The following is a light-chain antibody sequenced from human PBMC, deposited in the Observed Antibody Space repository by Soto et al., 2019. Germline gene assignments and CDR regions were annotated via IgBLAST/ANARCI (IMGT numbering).Light chain of an antibody. CDR3: QAWDGSTVV. V-gene: IGLV3-1*01. Sequence: YELSQPPSLSVSPGQTASIPCSGDRLGNKYVCWYQQKPGQSPVLVIYQDTKRPSGIPERFSGSNSGNTATLTISGTQAMDEADYYCQAWDGSTVVFGGGTKVTVL. CDR2: QDT. J-gene: IGLJ2*01. CDR1: RLGNKY.